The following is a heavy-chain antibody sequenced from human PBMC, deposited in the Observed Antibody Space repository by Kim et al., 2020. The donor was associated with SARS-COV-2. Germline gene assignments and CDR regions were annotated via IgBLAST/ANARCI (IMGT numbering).Heavy chain of an antibody. Sequence: SVKVSCKASGGTFISYSISWVRQAPGQGLEWMGGIIPIFGTANYAQKFQGRVTITADESTSTAYMELSSLRSEDTAVYYCARAGGGIGGFDPWGQGTLVTVSS. J-gene: IGHJ5*02. CDR2: IIPIFGTA. V-gene: IGHV1-69*13. CDR3: ARAGGGIGGFDP. CDR1: GGTFISYS. D-gene: IGHD3-16*01.